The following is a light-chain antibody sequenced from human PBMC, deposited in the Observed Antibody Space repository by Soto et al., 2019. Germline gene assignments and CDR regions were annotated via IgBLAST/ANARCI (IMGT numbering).Light chain of an antibody. V-gene: IGKV3-20*01. Sequence: EIVLTQSPGTLSLSPGERATLSCRPSQSVSSDSLAWYQQKPGQAPRLLIFGASSRATGIPDRFSGSWSGTDYTLTIRRLEPDDFAVYYCQQYGSSPLTFGGGTKVEIK. J-gene: IGKJ4*01. CDR3: QQYGSSPLT. CDR1: QSVSSDS. CDR2: GAS.